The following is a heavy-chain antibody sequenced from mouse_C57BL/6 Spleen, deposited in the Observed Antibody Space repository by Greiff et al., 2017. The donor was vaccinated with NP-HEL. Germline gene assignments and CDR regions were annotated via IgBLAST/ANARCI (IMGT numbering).Heavy chain of an antibody. V-gene: IGHV5-4*01. CDR3: ARDRGYGKDYAMDY. CDR2: ISDGGSYT. J-gene: IGHJ4*01. Sequence: EVMLEESGGGLVKPGGSLKLSCAASGFTFSSYAMSWVRQTPEKRLEWVATISDGGSYTYYPDNVKGRFTISRDNAKNNLYLQMSHLKSEDTAMYYCARDRGYGKDYAMDYWGQGTSVTVSS. D-gene: IGHD1-1*01. CDR1: GFTFSSYA.